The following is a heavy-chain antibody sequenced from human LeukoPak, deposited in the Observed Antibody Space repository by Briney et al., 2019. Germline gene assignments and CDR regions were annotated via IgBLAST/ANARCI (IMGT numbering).Heavy chain of an antibody. J-gene: IGHJ6*03. Sequence: GGSLRLSCAASGFTVSNNYMTWVRQAPGKGLEWVSVIYSGGNTYYADSVKGRFTISRDNSKNTLYLQMNSLRAEDTAVYYCAKSIYGDYYYYMDVWGKGTTVTVSS. CDR3: AKSIYGDYYYYMDV. V-gene: IGHV3-53*01. CDR2: IYSGGNT. D-gene: IGHD4-17*01. CDR1: GFTVSNNY.